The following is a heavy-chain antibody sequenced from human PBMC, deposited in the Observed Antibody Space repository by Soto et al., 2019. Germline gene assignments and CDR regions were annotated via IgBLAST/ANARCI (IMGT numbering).Heavy chain of an antibody. J-gene: IGHJ4*02. CDR2: IYYSGST. Sequence: SETLSLTCTVSGGSISSYYLSWIRQPPGKGLEWIGYIYYSGSTNYNPSLKSRVTISVDTSKNQFSLNLSSVTAADTAVYYCARHVYDSSGYSYDHWGLGTLVTVSS. V-gene: IGHV4-59*08. D-gene: IGHD3-22*01. CDR3: ARHVYDSSGYSYDH. CDR1: GGSISSYY.